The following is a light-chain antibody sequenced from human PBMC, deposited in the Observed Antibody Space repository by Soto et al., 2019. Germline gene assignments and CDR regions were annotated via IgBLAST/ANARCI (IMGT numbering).Light chain of an antibody. J-gene: IGKJ2*01. CDR1: QSISSW. V-gene: IGKV1-5*03. CDR2: KAS. Sequence: DIQMTHSPPTLSASVGDIVTITCRASQSISSWLAWYQQKPGTAPKLLIYKASSLQSGVPSRFSGSGSGTEFTLTISSLQPNDFATYYCQQYSSYPYPFGQGTKLEVK. CDR3: QQYSSYPYP.